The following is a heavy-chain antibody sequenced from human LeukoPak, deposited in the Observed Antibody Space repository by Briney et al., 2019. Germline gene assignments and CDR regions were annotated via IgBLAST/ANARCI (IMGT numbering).Heavy chain of an antibody. D-gene: IGHD3-22*01. CDR2: IYPGDSDT. J-gene: IGHJ3*02. V-gene: IGHV5-51*01. Sequence: GESLKISCKGSGYSFTSYWIGWVRQMPGKGLEWMGIIYPGDSDTRYSPSFQGQVTISADKSISTAYLQWSSLKASDTAMYYCARRLAPSYDSSGDTWAFDIWGQGTMVTVSS. CDR3: ARRLAPSYDSSGDTWAFDI. CDR1: GYSFTSYW.